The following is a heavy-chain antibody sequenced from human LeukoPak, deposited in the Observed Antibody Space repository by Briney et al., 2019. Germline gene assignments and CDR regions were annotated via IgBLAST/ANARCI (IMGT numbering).Heavy chain of an antibody. J-gene: IGHJ6*03. CDR1: GFTFSTYW. Sequence: GGSLRLSCAASGFTFSTYWMTWVRQAPGKGLEWVANIKQDGSEKYYVDSLRGRFTISRDNAKNSLYLQMNSLRAEDTAVYYCARAKYYGSGSYSALMDVWGKGTTVTVSS. D-gene: IGHD3-10*01. V-gene: IGHV3-7*01. CDR2: IKQDGSEK. CDR3: ARAKYYGSGSYSALMDV.